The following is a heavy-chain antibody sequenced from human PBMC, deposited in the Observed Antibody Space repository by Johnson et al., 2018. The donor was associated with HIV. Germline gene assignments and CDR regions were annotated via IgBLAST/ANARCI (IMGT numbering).Heavy chain of an antibody. V-gene: IGHV3-15*01. D-gene: IGHD2-21*02. CDR3: ARVLAYCGGDCSPGAFDI. Sequence: EQLVESGGGLVQPGRSLRLSCAASGFTFSSYAMHWVRQAPGKGLEWVGRIRSKADGETTDLAAPVKGRFIISRDDSRSMMYLEMNSLKTEDTGVYYCARVLAYCGGDCSPGAFDIWGQGTMVTVSS. J-gene: IGHJ3*02. CDR1: GFTFSSYA. CDR2: IRSKADGETT.